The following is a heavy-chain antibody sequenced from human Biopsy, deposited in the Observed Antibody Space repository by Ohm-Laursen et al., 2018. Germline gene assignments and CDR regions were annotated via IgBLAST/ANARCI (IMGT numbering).Heavy chain of an antibody. V-gene: IGHV4-61*01. CDR1: GDSLSSGPDN. D-gene: IGHD6-19*01. CDR2: IYSGGNT. Sequence: GTLSLTCTVSGDSLSSGPDNWSWIRQPPGQGLEYIGFIYSGGNTNYNPSLQNQVTMSVDTSKNQFSLKLSSVIAADTAVYYCARGMRSSGWPYFDSWGQGTLVTVSS. J-gene: IGHJ4*02. CDR3: ARGMRSSGWPYFDS.